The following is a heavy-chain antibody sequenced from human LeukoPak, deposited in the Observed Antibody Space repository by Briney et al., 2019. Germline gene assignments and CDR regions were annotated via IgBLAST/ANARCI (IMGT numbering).Heavy chain of an antibody. D-gene: IGHD3-16*02. CDR1: GYTFPGYY. CDR2: INPNSGGT. Sequence: ASVKVSCKASGYTFPGYYMHWVRQAPGQGLEWMGWINPNSGGTNYAQKFQGRVTMTRDTSISTAYMELSRLRSDDTAVYYCARGGARGFVGYDYVWGSYRYGPVDYWGQGTLVTVSS. J-gene: IGHJ4*02. V-gene: IGHV1-2*02. CDR3: ARGGARGFVGYDYVWGSYRYGPVDY.